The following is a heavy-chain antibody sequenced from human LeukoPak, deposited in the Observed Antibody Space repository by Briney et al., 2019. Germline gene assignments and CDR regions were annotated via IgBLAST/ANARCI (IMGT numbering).Heavy chain of an antibody. CDR2: ISSSGSTI. D-gene: IGHD5-12*01. CDR1: GFTFDDYA. Sequence: PGGSLRLSCAASGFTFDDYAMRWVRQAPGKGLEWVSYISSSGSTIYYADSVKGRFTISRDNAKNSLYLQMNSLRAEDTAVYYCARVAIVARHYDYWGQGTLVTVSS. CDR3: ARVAIVARHYDY. J-gene: IGHJ4*02. V-gene: IGHV3-11*01.